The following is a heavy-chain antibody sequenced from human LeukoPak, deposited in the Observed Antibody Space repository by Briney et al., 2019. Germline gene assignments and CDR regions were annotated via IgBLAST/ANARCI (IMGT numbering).Heavy chain of an antibody. Sequence: GASVKVSCKASGYTFTTSGITWVRQAPGQGLEWMGWISAYNGNTNYAQKVQDRATMTTDSITSTAYMELRNLRSDDTAIYYCARDKVVRGYCSDGSCYNSSPFDYWGQGTLVTVSS. CDR1: GYTFTTSG. CDR3: ARDKVVRGYCSDGSCYNSSPFDY. D-gene: IGHD2-15*01. J-gene: IGHJ4*02. V-gene: IGHV1-18*01. CDR2: ISAYNGNT.